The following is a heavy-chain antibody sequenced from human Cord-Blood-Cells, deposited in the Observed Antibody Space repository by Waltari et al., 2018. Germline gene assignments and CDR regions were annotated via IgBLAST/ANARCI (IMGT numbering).Heavy chain of an antibody. J-gene: IGHJ3*02. CDR1: VFTLSTFA. CDR2: ISGSGGST. D-gene: IGHD1-1*01. CDR3: AKVILEDDAFDI. V-gene: IGHV3-23*01. Sequence: EVQLLESGGGLVQPGGSLRLSCAASVFTLSTFAMSWVGQAPGKGLEWFSAISGSGGSTYYADSVKGRFTISRDNSKNTLYLQMNSLRAEDTAVYYCAKVILEDDAFDIWGQGTMVTVSS.